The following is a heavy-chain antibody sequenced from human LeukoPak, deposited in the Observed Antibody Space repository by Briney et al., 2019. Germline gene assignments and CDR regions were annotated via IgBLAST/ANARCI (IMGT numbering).Heavy chain of an antibody. CDR2: INSDGSST. D-gene: IGHD1-1*01. J-gene: IGHJ4*02. Sequence: PGGSLRLSCAASGFTFCSYWMHWVRQAPGKGLVWVSRINSDGSSTSYADSVKGRFTISRDNAKNTLYLQMNSLRAEDTAVYYCGQIFSGTSDYWGQGTLVTVSS. V-gene: IGHV3-74*01. CDR1: GFTFCSYW. CDR3: GQIFSGTSDY.